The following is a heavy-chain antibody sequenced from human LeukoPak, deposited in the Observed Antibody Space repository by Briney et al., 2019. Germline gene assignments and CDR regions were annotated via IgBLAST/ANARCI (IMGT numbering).Heavy chain of an antibody. CDR2: IWSDESDE. J-gene: IGHJ4*02. CDR3: ARHRGRYSSSLDF. V-gene: IGHV3-33*01. D-gene: IGHD2-2*01. CDR1: GFTFRNFD. Sequence: GGSLRLSCAASGFTFRNFDIHWVRQTPGKGLEWVAVIWSDESDEYYADSMKGRFTISRDNSKNMVYLQMNSLRAEDTAVYYCARHRGRYSSSLDFWGQGTLVTVAS.